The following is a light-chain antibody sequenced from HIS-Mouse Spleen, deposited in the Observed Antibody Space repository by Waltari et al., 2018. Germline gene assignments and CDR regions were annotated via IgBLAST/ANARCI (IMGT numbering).Light chain of an antibody. CDR1: ALPKKY. CDR3: YSTDSSGNHRV. CDR2: EDS. Sequence: SYELTLPPSVSVSPAQTARITCSGDALPKKYAYVDQQNSGQAPVLVIYEDSKRPSGIPERFSGSSSGTMATLTISGAQVEDEADYYCYSTDSSGNHRVFGGGTKLTVL. V-gene: IGLV3-10*01. J-gene: IGLJ2*01.